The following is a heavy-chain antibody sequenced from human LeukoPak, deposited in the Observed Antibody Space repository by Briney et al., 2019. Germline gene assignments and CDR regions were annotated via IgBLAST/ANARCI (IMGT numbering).Heavy chain of an antibody. V-gene: IGHV3-23*01. CDR1: GFTVSSYG. D-gene: IGHD1-1*01. J-gene: IGHJ6*03. CDR3: AKGPTWHDASNMDA. CDR2: ISGSGGST. Sequence: GGSLRLSCAASGFTVSSYGMSWVRQAPGTGLEWVSTISGSGGSTYYADPVKGRFTISRDNSKNTLSLQMNNLRAEDTAVYYCAKGPTWHDASNMDAWGKGTTVTVSS.